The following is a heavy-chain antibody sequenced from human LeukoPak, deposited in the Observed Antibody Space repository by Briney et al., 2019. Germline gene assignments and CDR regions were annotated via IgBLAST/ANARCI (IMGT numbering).Heavy chain of an antibody. CDR2: INTNTGNP. V-gene: IGHV7-4-1*02. J-gene: IGHJ6*02. D-gene: IGHD6-13*01. CDR3: AREGGYSSSWSRLGMDV. Sequence: ASVKVSCKASGYTFTSYAMNWVRQAPGQGLEWMGWINTNTGNPTYAQGFTGRFVFSLDTSVSTACLQISSLKAEDTAVYYCAREGGYSSSWSRLGMDVWGQGTTVTVSS. CDR1: GYTFTSYA.